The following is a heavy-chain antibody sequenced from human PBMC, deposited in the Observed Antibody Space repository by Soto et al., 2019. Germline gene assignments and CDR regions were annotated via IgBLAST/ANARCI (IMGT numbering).Heavy chain of an antibody. CDR3: APLGGTAMVKIDY. J-gene: IGHJ4*02. D-gene: IGHD5-18*01. CDR1: GGTFSSYA. V-gene: IGHV1-69*06. CDR2: IIPIFGTA. Sequence: QVQLVQSGAEVKKPWSSVKVSCKASGGTFSSYAISWVRQAPGQGLEWRGGIIPIFGTANYAQKFQGRVTMTAGKSTITAYMELSMLRSEQTAVYYCAPLGGTAMVKIDYWGQGTLVSVSS.